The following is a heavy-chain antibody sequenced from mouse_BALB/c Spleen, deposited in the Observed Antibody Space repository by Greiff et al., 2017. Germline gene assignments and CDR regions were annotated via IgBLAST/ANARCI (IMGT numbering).Heavy chain of an antibody. J-gene: IGHJ4*01. D-gene: IGHD2-1*01. Sequence: QVQLQQSGPELVRPGVSVKISCKGSGYTFTDYAMHWVKQSHAKSLEWIGVISTYYGNTNYNQKFKGKATMTVDKSSSTAYMELARLTSEDSAIYYCARGALYYGNYDAMDDWGQGTSVTVSS. V-gene: IGHV1-67*01. CDR1: GYTFTDYA. CDR2: ISTYYGNT. CDR3: ARGALYYGNYDAMDD.